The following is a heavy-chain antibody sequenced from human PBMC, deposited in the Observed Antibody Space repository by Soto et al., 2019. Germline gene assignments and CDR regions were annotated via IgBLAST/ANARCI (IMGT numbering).Heavy chain of an antibody. J-gene: IGHJ6*03. Sequence: GGSLRLSCAASGFTFSSSWMSWVRQAPGKGLEWVANIKQDGSEKYYVDSVKGRSTISRDNAKNSLFLQINSLRAEDTAVYFCARVSCSSSSCYFSGYYYYLDVWGKGTTVTVSS. V-gene: IGHV3-7*01. CDR1: GFTFSSSW. D-gene: IGHD2-2*01. CDR2: IKQDGSEK. CDR3: ARVSCSSSSCYFSGYYYYLDV.